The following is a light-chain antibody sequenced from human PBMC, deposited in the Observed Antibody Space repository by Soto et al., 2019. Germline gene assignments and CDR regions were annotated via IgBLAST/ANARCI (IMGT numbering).Light chain of an antibody. CDR2: DAS. V-gene: IGKV3-11*01. J-gene: IGKJ3*01. CDR1: QSVSSY. Sequence: EIVLTQSPATLSLSPGQRATLSCRASQSVSSYLAWYQQKPGQAPRLLIYDASNRATGIPPRFSGSGSGTDFTLTISSLEPEDFAVYYCQQRSNWPRTFGPGTKVHIK. CDR3: QQRSNWPRT.